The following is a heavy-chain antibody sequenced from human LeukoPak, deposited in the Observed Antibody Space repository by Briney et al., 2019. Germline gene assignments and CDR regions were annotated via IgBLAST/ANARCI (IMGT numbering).Heavy chain of an antibody. D-gene: IGHD2-2*01. Sequence: GGSLRLSCAASGFTFGSYNMNWVRQAPGKGLEWVSSISDSGGSTYYADSVKGRFTISRDNSKNTLYLQMNSLRAEDTAVYYCARGPRYCSSTSCAGGAFDIWGQGTMVTVSS. J-gene: IGHJ3*02. V-gene: IGHV3-23*01. CDR3: ARGPRYCSSTSCAGGAFDI. CDR2: ISDSGGST. CDR1: GFTFGSYN.